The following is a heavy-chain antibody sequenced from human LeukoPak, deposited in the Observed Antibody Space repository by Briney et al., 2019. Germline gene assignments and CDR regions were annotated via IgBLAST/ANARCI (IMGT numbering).Heavy chain of an antibody. V-gene: IGHV1-18*01. CDR3: ARGVLGYCSSTSCYPFDY. CDR1: GYTFTSYG. CDR2: ISAYNGNT. D-gene: IGHD2-2*01. Sequence: WASVKVSCKASGYTFTSYGISWVRQAPGQRLEGMGWISAYNGNTNYAQKLQGRVTMTTDTSTSTAYMELSSLRSEDTAVYYCARGVLGYCSSTSCYPFDYWGQGTLVTVSS. J-gene: IGHJ4*02.